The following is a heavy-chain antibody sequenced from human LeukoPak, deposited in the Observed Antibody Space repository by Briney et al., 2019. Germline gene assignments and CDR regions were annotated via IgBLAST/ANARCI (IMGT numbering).Heavy chain of an antibody. CDR2: IYYSGST. Sequence: PSETLSLTCTVSGGSISSYYWSWIRQPPGKGLEWIGYIYYSGSTNYNPSLKSRVTISVDTSKSQFSLKLSSVTAADTAMYYCARHWDSSAYLNWFDPWGQGTLVSVSS. CDR1: GGSISSYY. V-gene: IGHV4-59*08. D-gene: IGHD3-22*01. CDR3: ARHWDSSAYLNWFDP. J-gene: IGHJ5*02.